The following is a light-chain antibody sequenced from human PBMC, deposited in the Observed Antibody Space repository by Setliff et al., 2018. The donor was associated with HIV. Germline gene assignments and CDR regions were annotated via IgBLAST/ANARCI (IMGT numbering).Light chain of an antibody. Sequence: QSVLTQPASVSGSPGQSITISCTGTISDIGYYHSVSWYQQRPGKVPKLIIYEVMKRPSGVSNRFSGSKSGNTASLTISGLQAEDEADYYCSSYATTGTVFGTGTKSPS. CDR1: ISDIGYYHS. J-gene: IGLJ1*01. CDR2: EVM. CDR3: SSYATTGTV. V-gene: IGLV2-14*01.